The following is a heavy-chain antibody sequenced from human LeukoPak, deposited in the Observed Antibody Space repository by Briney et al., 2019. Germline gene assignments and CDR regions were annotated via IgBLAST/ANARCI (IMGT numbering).Heavy chain of an antibody. D-gene: IGHD1-26*01. CDR3: AKEGCPLVGAIMSACNWFDP. V-gene: IGHV3-48*01. J-gene: IGHJ5*02. CDR1: GFTFSSYS. CDR2: ISSSSSTI. Sequence: PGGSLRLSCAASGFTFSSYSMNWVRQAPGKGLEWVSYISSSSSTIYYADSVKGRFTISRDNAKNTLYLQMNSLRAEDTAVYYCAKEGCPLVGAIMSACNWFDPWGQGTLVTVSS.